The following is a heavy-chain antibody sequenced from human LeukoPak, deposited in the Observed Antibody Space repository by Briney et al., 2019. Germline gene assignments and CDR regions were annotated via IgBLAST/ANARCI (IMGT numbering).Heavy chain of an antibody. J-gene: IGHJ3*01. Sequence: GGSLRLSCVASGFTFSIYSMNWVRQAPGKGLEWVSSIGGSSSSLYYAESVKGRFTISRDNARNSLYLQMNSLRAEDTAVYYCAKEAGQDFGALDTFDVWGQGTMVTVSS. D-gene: IGHD4-17*01. V-gene: IGHV3-21*01. CDR2: IGGSSSSL. CDR3: AKEAGQDFGALDTFDV. CDR1: GFTFSIYS.